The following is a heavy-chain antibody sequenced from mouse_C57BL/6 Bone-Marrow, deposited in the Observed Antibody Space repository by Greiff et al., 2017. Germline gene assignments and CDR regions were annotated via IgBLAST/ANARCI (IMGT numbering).Heavy chain of an antibody. V-gene: IGHV5-6*01. CDR3: ARHGGDPAWFAY. D-gene: IGHD2-13*01. CDR2: ISSGGSYT. J-gene: IGHJ3*01. Sequence: EVQRVESGGDLVKPGGSLKLSCAASGFTFSSYGMSWVRQTPDKRLEWFATISSGGSYTYYPDSVKGRFTISRDNAKNTLYLQMSSLKSEDTAMYYCARHGGDPAWFAYWGQGTLVTVSA. CDR1: GFTFSSYG.